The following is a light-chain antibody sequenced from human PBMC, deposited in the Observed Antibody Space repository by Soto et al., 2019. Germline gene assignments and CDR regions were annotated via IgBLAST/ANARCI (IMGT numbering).Light chain of an antibody. J-gene: IGKJ4*01. V-gene: IGKV1-9*01. Sequence: IPLTHSPPFLSASVGDRVTITCRASQAINSYLAWYQQKPGKAPRLLIYAASTLQSGVPSRFSGSGSGTEFKLTISSLQPEDFATYYCQQLINYPLTFGGGTKVEIK. CDR2: AAS. CDR1: QAINSY. CDR3: QQLINYPLT.